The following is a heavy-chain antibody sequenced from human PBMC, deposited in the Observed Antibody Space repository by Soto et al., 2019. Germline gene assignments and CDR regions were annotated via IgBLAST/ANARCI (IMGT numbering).Heavy chain of an antibody. CDR3: ARVSSGLHRPDVGWYFDL. CDR1: GGSISSAAYY. V-gene: IGHV4-31*03. D-gene: IGHD6-19*01. J-gene: IGHJ2*01. Sequence: PSETLSLTCTVSGGSISSAAYYWSWIRQHPGKGLEWIGYISHSGSTYYNPSLKSRVIISVDTSKNQFSLSLTSVTAADTAVYYCARVSSGLHRPDVGWYFDLWGRGTLVTVSS. CDR2: ISHSGST.